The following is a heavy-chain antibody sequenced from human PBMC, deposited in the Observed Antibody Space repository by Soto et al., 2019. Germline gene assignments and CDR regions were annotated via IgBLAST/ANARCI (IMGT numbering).Heavy chain of an antibody. Sequence: ASVKVSCKASGGSFRSYAISWVRQAPGQGLEWMGGIIPIFGTANYAQKFQGRVTITADESTSTAYMELSSLRSEDTAVYYCAREGENPLYYYYYGMDVWGQGTTVTVSS. CDR1: GGSFRSYA. D-gene: IGHD2-21*01. CDR2: IIPIFGTA. V-gene: IGHV1-69*13. CDR3: AREGENPLYYYYYGMDV. J-gene: IGHJ6*02.